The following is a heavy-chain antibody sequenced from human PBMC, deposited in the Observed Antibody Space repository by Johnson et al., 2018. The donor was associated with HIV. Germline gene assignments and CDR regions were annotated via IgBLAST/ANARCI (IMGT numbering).Heavy chain of an antibody. CDR2: INWNGGST. CDR3: ARVRTAAGFDAFDI. D-gene: IGHD6-13*01. CDR1: GFTFEDYG. V-gene: IGHV3-20*04. J-gene: IGHJ3*02. Sequence: VESGGRVVRPGGSLRLSCAASGFTFEDYGMSWVREAPGKGLEWVSGINWNGGSTGYVDSVKGRFTISRDNAKNSLYLQMNSLRAEDTALYYCARVRTAAGFDAFDIWGQGTMVTVSS.